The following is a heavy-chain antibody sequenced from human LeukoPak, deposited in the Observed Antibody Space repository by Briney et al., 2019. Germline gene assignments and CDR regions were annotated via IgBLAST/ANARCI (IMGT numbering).Heavy chain of an antibody. CDR3: AARDYDILTGYPYYFDY. CDR2: ISYDGSNK. J-gene: IGHJ4*02. CDR1: GFSFSRHA. D-gene: IGHD3-9*01. Sequence: PGGSLRLSCAASGFSFSRHAMYWVRQAPGKGLEWVGVISYDGSNKYYADSVKGRFTISRDNSKNTLYLQMNSLRAEDTAVYYCAARDYDILTGYPYYFDYWGQGTLVTVSS. V-gene: IGHV3-30-3*01.